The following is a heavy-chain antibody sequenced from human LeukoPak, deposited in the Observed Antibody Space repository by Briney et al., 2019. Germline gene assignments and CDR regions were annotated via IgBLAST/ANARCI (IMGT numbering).Heavy chain of an antibody. CDR2: IYYSGST. D-gene: IGHD3-16*02. CDR3: ARYVWGSYPTFEDY. J-gene: IGHJ4*02. CDR1: GGSISSYY. Sequence: PSETLSLTCTVSGGSISSYYWSWIRQPPGKGLEWIGYIYYSGSTNYNPSLKSRVTISVDPSKNKFSLKLSSVTAADTAIYYCARYVWGSYPTFEDYWGQGTLVTVSS. V-gene: IGHV4-59*01.